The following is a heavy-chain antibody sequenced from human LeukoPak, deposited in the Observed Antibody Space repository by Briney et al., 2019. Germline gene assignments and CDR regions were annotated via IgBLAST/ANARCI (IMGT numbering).Heavy chain of an antibody. D-gene: IGHD3-22*01. J-gene: IGHJ4*02. Sequence: GGSLRLSCAASGFTFSSYEMNWVRQAPGKGLEWVSYISSSSSTIYYADSVKGRFTISRDNAKNSLYLQMNSLRAEDTAVYYCARAYYDSSGYHYFDYWGQGTLVTVSS. CDR3: ARAYYDSSGYHYFDY. CDR1: GFTFSSYE. CDR2: ISSSSSTI. V-gene: IGHV3-48*03.